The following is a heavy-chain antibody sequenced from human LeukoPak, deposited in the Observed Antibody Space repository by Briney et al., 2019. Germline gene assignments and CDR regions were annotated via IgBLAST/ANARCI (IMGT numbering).Heavy chain of an antibody. CDR2: VRGSGSDT. V-gene: IGHV3-23*01. Sequence: AGGSLRLSCAASGFTFSTYAMSWVRQAPGKGLEGVSAVRGSGSDTYYANSGKGRFTISRDNSKNTLYLQMNSLRAEDTAIYYCAKTSRGNSGYDSPFDYWGQGTLVTVSS. CDR3: AKTSRGNSGYDSPFDY. D-gene: IGHD5-12*01. CDR1: GFTFSTYA. J-gene: IGHJ4*02.